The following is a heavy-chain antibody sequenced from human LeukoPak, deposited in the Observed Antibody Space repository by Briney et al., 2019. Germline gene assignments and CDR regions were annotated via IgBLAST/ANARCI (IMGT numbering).Heavy chain of an antibody. V-gene: IGHV3-21*01. CDR2: ISTSSTYI. Sequence: PGGSLRLSCAASGFTFSKYSMNWVRQAPGKGLEWVSSISTSSTYIYYADSMKGRFTISRDNPKNSVYLQMSSLRAKDTAVYYCLITTRSRGFDYWGQGTLVTVSS. CDR3: LITTRSRGFDY. J-gene: IGHJ4*02. D-gene: IGHD3-10*01. CDR1: GFTFSKYS.